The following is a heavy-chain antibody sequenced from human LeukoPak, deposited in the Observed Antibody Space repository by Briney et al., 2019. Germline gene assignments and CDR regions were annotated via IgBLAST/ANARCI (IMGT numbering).Heavy chain of an antibody. CDR3: ARDLGQYYDTSDNWFDP. Sequence: GGSLRLSCAASGFTFSNYWMHWVRQAPGKGLAWVSRINSDGISTSYADSVKGRFTISRDNAKNTLNLQMNSLRAEDTAVYYCARDLGQYYDTSDNWFDPWGQGTLVTVSS. V-gene: IGHV3-74*01. J-gene: IGHJ5*02. CDR2: INSDGIST. CDR1: GFTFSNYW. D-gene: IGHD3-22*01.